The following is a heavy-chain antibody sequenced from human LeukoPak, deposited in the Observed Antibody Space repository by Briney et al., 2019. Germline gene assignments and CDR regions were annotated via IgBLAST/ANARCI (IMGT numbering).Heavy chain of an antibody. Sequence: GGSLRLSCAASGFTFSSYWMHWVRQAPGKGLVWVSRINSDVSSTSYADSVKGRFTISRDNAKNTLYLQMSSLRAEDTAVYYCAREHYGDYSSPFDYWGQGTLVTVSS. V-gene: IGHV3-74*01. CDR2: INSDVSST. J-gene: IGHJ4*02. CDR1: GFTFSSYW. CDR3: AREHYGDYSSPFDY. D-gene: IGHD4-17*01.